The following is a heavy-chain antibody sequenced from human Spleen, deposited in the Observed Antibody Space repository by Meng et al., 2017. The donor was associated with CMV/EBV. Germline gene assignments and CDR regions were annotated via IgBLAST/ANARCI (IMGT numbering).Heavy chain of an antibody. Sequence: LTCTVSGGSISSSSYYWGWIRQPPGKGLEWIGSIYYSGSTYYNPSIKSRVTISVDTSKNQFSLKLSSVTAADTAVYYCASLDAANDYWGQGTLVTVSS. J-gene: IGHJ4*02. CDR2: IYYSGST. CDR3: ASLDAANDY. V-gene: IGHV4-39*01. D-gene: IGHD2-2*01. CDR1: GGSISSSSYY.